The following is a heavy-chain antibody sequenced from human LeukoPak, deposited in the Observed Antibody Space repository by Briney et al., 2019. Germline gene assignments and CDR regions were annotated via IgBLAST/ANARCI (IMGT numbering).Heavy chain of an antibody. J-gene: IGHJ3*02. CDR3: ARGDYAFDI. V-gene: IGHV3-74*01. D-gene: IGHD2-21*01. CDR1: GFTFTTYW. CDR2: INTDGSSA. Sequence: GGSLRLSCAASGFTFTTYWMHWVRQAPGKGLVWVSRINTDGSSASYADSVKGRFTISRDTAKNTLYVQINSLRAEDTAVYYCARGDYAFDIWGQGTMVTVSS.